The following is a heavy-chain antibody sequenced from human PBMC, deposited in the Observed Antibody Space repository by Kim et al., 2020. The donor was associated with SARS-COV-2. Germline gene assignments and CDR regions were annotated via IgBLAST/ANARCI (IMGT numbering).Heavy chain of an antibody. J-gene: IGHJ4*02. CDR1: GGSISNYY. D-gene: IGHD6-25*01. CDR2: GDDTGRV. V-gene: IGHV4-59*01. CDR3: TRERSVTWPTRGLLGF. Sequence: SETLSLTCTVSGGSISNYYWGWIRQPPGQGLEWVGNGDDTGRVNYNPSLRSRVPISFDTSKNQFYLRLSSVTTADTAVCFCTRERSVTWPTRGLLGFWGQGTLVNVST.